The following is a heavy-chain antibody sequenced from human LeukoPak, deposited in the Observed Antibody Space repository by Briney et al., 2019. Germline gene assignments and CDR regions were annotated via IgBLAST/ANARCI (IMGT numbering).Heavy chain of an antibody. CDR2: ISYDGSDK. D-gene: IGHD2-2*01. CDR3: ARDVGSTNYYQFDY. V-gene: IGHV3-30*04. CDR1: GFNFSSDA. Sequence: GRSLRLSCAAPGFNFSSDAMHSVRQAPGRGLQWVAVISYDGSDKHYADSVKGRLTTSRDNPKNTLYLQMNSLRAEDTAVYYCARDVGSTNYYQFDYWGQGILVTVSS. J-gene: IGHJ4*02.